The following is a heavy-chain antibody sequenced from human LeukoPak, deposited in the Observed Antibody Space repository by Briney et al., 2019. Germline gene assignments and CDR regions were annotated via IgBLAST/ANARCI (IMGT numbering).Heavy chain of an antibody. Sequence: SQTLSLTCAVSGGSISSGGYSWSWIRQPPGKGLEWIGYIYHSGSTYYNPSLKGRVTISVGRSKDQFSLKLSSVTAADTAVYYCARSGGKYYYDSSGSIDYWGQGTLVTVSS. V-gene: IGHV4-30-2*01. D-gene: IGHD3-22*01. CDR3: ARSGGKYYYDSSGSIDY. J-gene: IGHJ4*02. CDR2: IYHSGST. CDR1: GGSISSGGYS.